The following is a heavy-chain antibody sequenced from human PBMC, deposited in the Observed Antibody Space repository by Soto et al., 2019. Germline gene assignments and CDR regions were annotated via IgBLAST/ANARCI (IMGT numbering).Heavy chain of an antibody. J-gene: IGHJ4*02. CDR3: ARVVRGWHPHFDS. D-gene: IGHD2-21*01. V-gene: IGHV4-34*01. CDR2: INHSGSG. CDR1: GGSFNGYY. Sequence: LSLTCAAYGGSFNGYYWSWIRQPPGKGLEWIGEINHSGSGNYNPSLKSRVTISLDTSKNQFSLKLDSVTAADTAVYYCARVVRGWHPHFDSWGQGTLVTVPQ.